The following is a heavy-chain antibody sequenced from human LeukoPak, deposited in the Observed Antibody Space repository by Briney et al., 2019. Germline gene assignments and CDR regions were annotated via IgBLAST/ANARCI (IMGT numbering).Heavy chain of an antibody. CDR3: ARAGHIVVVTAISYMDV. CDR1: GFTFSSYA. V-gene: IGHV3-23*01. CDR2: LSTSGSST. J-gene: IGHJ6*03. Sequence: GGSLRLSCAASGFTFSSYAMSWVRQAPGKGLEWVSGLSTSGSSTYYADSVKGRFTISRDNSKNTLYPQMNSLRAEDTAVYYCARAGHIVVVTAISYMDVWGKGTTVTVSS. D-gene: IGHD2-21*02.